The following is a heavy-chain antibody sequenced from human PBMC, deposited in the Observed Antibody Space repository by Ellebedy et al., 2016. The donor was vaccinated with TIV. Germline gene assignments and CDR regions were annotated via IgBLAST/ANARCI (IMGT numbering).Heavy chain of an antibody. V-gene: IGHV4-39*01. J-gene: IGHJ6*02. CDR1: GGSISSSSYY. CDR2: IYYSGST. CDR3: ARRSTVTTVGYYYYGMDV. D-gene: IGHD4-17*01. Sequence: SETLSLTXTVSGGSISSSSYYWGWIRQPPGKGLEWIGSIYYSGSTYYNPSLKSRVTISVDTSKNQFSLKLSSVTAADTAVYYCARRSTVTTVGYYYYGMDVWGQGTTVTVSS.